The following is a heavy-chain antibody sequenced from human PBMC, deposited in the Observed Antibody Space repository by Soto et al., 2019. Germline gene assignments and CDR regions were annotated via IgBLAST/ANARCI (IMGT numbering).Heavy chain of an antibody. Sequence: GGSLRLSCAASGFTFSSYSMNWVRQAPGKGLEWVSYIGSSSSTIYYADSMKGRFTISRDNAKKSLYLQMNSLRAEDTAVYYCARDCSGGSCELWGQGTLVNV. J-gene: IGHJ4*02. D-gene: IGHD2-15*01. CDR1: GFTFSSYS. CDR2: IGSSSSTI. CDR3: ARDCSGGSCEL. V-gene: IGHV3-48*01.